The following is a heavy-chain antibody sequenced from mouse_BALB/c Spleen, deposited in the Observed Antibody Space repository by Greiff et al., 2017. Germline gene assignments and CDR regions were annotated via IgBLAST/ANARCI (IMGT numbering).Heavy chain of an antibody. CDR3: TRWRGNLAWFAY. D-gene: IGHD2-1*01. CDR2: IYPGNSDT. V-gene: IGHV1-5*01. J-gene: IGHJ3*01. CDR1: GYTFTSYW. Sequence: VQLQQSGAELVKPGASVKLSCKASGYTFTSYWMHWVKQRPGQGLEWIGAIYPGNSDTSYNQKFKGKAKLTAVTSTSTAYMELSSLTNEDSAVYYCTRWRGNLAWFAYWGQGTLVTVSA.